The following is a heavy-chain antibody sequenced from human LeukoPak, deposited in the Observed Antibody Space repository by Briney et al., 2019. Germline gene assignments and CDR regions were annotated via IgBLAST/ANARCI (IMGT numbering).Heavy chain of an antibody. V-gene: IGHV3-48*03. D-gene: IGHD1-26*01. CDR3: AKGRGSWWADY. CDR2: ISSSGSTI. J-gene: IGHJ4*02. Sequence: HAGGSLRLSCAASGFTFSSYEMNWVRQAPGKGLEWVSYISSSGSTIYYADSVKGRFTISRDNAKNSLYLQMNSLRAEDTAVYYCAKGRGSWWADYWGQGTLVTVSS. CDR1: GFTFSSYE.